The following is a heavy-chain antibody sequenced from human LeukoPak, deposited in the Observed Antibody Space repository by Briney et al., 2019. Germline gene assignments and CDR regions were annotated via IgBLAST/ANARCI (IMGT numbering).Heavy chain of an antibody. CDR2: IYTSGST. Sequence: SETLSLTCTVSGGSISSGSYYWSWLRQPAGKGLEWIGRIYTSGSTNYNPSLNSRVTISVDTSKNQFSLKLSSVTAADTAVYYCAREHSGSYLRYWGQGTLVTVSS. CDR3: AREHSGSYLRY. V-gene: IGHV4-61*02. CDR1: GGSISSGSYY. J-gene: IGHJ4*02. D-gene: IGHD1-26*01.